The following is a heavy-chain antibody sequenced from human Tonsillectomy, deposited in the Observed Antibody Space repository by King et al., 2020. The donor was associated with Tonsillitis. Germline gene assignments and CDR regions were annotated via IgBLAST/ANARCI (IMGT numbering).Heavy chain of an antibody. CDR3: ARGEPLLGMYYYDSSGYLGAFDI. J-gene: IGHJ3*02. CDR2: INPNSGGT. D-gene: IGHD3-22*01. Sequence: VQLMESGAEVKKPGASVKVSCKASGYTFTGYYMHWVRQAPGQGLEWMGWINPNSGGTNYAQKFQGRVTMTRDTSISTAYMELSRLRSDDTAVYYCARGEPLLGMYYYDSSGYLGAFDIWGQGTMVTVSS. V-gene: IGHV1-2*02. CDR1: GYTFTGYY.